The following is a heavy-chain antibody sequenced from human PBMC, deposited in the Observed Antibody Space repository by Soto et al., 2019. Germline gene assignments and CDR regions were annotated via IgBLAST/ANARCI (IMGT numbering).Heavy chain of an antibody. CDR2: NYHGDSDT. CDR3: SRAFTIFGVVTEKNWFDP. J-gene: IGHJ5*02. V-gene: IGHV5-51*02. D-gene: IGHD3-3*01. CDR1: GYRFTSYC. Sequence: GEALKTSCEGSGYRFTSYCSGGLRQMPGKGLEWTGINYHGDSDTKHSQSFQGRVTTSADKSISTAYLQWSSLKASQTAIYYCSRAFTIFGVVTEKNWFDPWGQGTLVTVSS.